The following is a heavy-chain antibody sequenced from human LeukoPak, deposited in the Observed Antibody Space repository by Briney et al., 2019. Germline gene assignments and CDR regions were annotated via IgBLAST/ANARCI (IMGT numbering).Heavy chain of an antibody. CDR2: ISSSSSYI. CDR3: ARDRGFGEFDAFDI. Sequence: GGSLRLSCAASGFTFSSYSMNWVRQAPGKGLEWVSSISSSSSYIYYADSVKGRFTISRDNAKNSLYLQMNSLRAEDTAVYYCARDRGFGEFDAFDIWGQGTMVTVSS. V-gene: IGHV3-21*01. CDR1: GFTFSSYS. J-gene: IGHJ3*02. D-gene: IGHD3-10*01.